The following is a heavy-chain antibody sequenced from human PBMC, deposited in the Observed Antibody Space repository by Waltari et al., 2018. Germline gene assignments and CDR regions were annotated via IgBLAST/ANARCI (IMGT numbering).Heavy chain of an antibody. J-gene: IGHJ4*02. CDR1: GLSFSNYW. CDR3: TRGGRDSSWYWRD. Sequence: EVQLVESGGGLAQPGGSLRLSCAASGLSFSNYWMTWVRQASGEGSEWVANIKQDGSEKYYMDSVKGRFTISRDNAKNSLYLQMNNLGVEDTAVYYCTRGGRDSSWYWRDWGQGTLVTVSS. V-gene: IGHV3-7*01. CDR2: IKQDGSEK. D-gene: IGHD6-13*01.